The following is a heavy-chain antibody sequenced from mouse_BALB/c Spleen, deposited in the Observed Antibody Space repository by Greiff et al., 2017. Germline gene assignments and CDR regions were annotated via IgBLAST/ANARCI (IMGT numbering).Heavy chain of an antibody. Sequence: EVQLQQSGTVLARPGASVKMSCKASGYTFTSYWMHWVKQRPGQGLEWIGAIYPGNSDTSYNQKFKGKAKLTAVTSTSTAYMELSSLTNEDSAVYYCTRGNDGYPYYAMDYWGQGTSVTVSS. CDR3: TRGNDGYPYYAMDY. V-gene: IGHV1-5*01. CDR1: GYTFTSYW. J-gene: IGHJ4*01. D-gene: IGHD2-3*01. CDR2: IYPGNSDT.